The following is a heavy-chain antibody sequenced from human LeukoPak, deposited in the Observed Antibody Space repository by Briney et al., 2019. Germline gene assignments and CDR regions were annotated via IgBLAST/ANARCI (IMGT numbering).Heavy chain of an antibody. Sequence: SETLSLTCAVYGGSFSGYYWSWIRQPPGKGLEGIGEINHSGSTNYNPSLKSRVTISVDTSKNQFSLKLSSVTAADTAVYYCARGGPFDGVAGQEGGIDYWGQGTLVTVSS. D-gene: IGHD6-19*01. CDR3: ARGGPFDGVAGQEGGIDY. V-gene: IGHV4-34*01. CDR2: INHSGST. J-gene: IGHJ4*02. CDR1: GGSFSGYY.